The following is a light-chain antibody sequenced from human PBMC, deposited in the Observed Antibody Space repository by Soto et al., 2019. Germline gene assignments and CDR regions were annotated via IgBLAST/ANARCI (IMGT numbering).Light chain of an antibody. V-gene: IGKV3-15*01. Sequence: EIVMTQSPATLSVSPGERATLSCRASQSVSSSLAWYQQKPGQAPRLLMYGASTRATGLPARFNGSGSGTEFTLTISSLQSEDFAVYYCQQYNNWPLAFGGGTKVEIK. CDR1: QSVSSS. J-gene: IGKJ4*01. CDR3: QQYNNWPLA. CDR2: GAS.